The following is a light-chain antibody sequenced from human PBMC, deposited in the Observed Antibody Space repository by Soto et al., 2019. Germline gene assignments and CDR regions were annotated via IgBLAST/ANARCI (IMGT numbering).Light chain of an antibody. Sequence: QSALTQPASVSGSPGQSITLSCTRASSGVENYNLVSWYQHHPGKAPELIIYEGSQRPSGVSDRFSGSKSGNTASLTISGLQAEDEADYYCSSYAGGVVCGGGTKLTVL. CDR1: SSGVENYNL. V-gene: IGLV2-23*01. CDR2: EGS. J-gene: IGLJ3*02. CDR3: SSYAGGVV.